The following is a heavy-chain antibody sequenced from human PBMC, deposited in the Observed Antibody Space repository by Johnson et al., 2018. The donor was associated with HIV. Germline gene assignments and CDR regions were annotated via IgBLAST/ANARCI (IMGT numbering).Heavy chain of an antibody. V-gene: IGHV3-15*01. CDR1: GFTFSDAW. CDR2: IKSKTDGGTT. Sequence: EVQLVESGGDLVKPGGSLRLSCAASGFTFSDAWMSWVRQAPGKGLEWVGRIKSKTDGGTTDYAAPVKGRFTISRDYSKNTLYLQMNSLKTEDTAVYYCTTDLVPAAKEPVVVGGAFDIWGQGTMVTVSS. J-gene: IGHJ3*02. CDR3: TTDLVPAAKEPVVVGGAFDI. D-gene: IGHD2-2*01.